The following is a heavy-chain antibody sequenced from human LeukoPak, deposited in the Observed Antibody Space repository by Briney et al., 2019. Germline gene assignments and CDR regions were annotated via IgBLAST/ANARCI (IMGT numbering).Heavy chain of an antibody. CDR1: GFTFNSYS. D-gene: IGHD4-17*01. Sequence: GGSLRLSCAASGFTFNSYSMNWVRQAPGKGLEWVSSISSSSSYIYYADSVKGRFTISRDNAKNSLYLQMNSLRAEDTAVYYCARAEPSDDYGDSYAFDIWGQGTMVTVSS. J-gene: IGHJ3*02. V-gene: IGHV3-21*01. CDR3: ARAEPSDDYGDSYAFDI. CDR2: ISSSSSYI.